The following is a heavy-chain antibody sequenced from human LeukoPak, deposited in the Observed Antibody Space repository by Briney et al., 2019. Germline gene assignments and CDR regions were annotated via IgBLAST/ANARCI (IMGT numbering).Heavy chain of an antibody. CDR2: ISVYNGNT. CDR3: ARMILLLGDVLTVPPRGFDY. Sequence: GASVKVSCKASGYTFTNFDISWVRQAPGQGLEWLGRISVYNGNTNYAQKLQGRVTMTTDTSTSTAYMELRSLRSDDTAVYYCARMILLLGDVLTVPPRGFDYWGQGTLVTVSS. D-gene: IGHD3-9*01. V-gene: IGHV1-18*01. CDR1: GYTFTNFD. J-gene: IGHJ4*02.